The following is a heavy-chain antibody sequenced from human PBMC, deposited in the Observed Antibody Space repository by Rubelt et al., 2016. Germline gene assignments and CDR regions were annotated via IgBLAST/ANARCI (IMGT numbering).Heavy chain of an antibody. Sequence: QVQLQQWGAGLLKPSETLSLTCAVYGGSFSGYYWSWIRQPPGKGLEWIGEINHSGSTTSNPSLKSRVTISVDTCKHQFSRKPTSVTAADTAVYYCARGGTTNWFDPWGQGTLVTVSS. V-gene: IGHV4-34*01. CDR1: GGSFSGYY. D-gene: IGHD4-17*01. CDR2: INHSGST. CDR3: ARGGTTNWFDP. J-gene: IGHJ5*02.